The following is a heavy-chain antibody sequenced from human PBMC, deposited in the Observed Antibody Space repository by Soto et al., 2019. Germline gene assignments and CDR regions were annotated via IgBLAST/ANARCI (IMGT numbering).Heavy chain of an antibody. CDR2: INPSGGST. CDR3: ARDGAFYDFWSGSPNNWFDP. V-gene: IGHV1-46*01. CDR1: GYTFTSYY. D-gene: IGHD3-3*01. J-gene: IGHJ5*02. Sequence: GASVKVSCKASGYTFTSYYMHWVRQAPGQGLEWMGIINPSGGSTTYAQKFQGRVTMTRDTSTSTVYMELSSLRSEDTAVYFCARDGAFYDFWSGSPNNWFDPWGQGTLVTVSS.